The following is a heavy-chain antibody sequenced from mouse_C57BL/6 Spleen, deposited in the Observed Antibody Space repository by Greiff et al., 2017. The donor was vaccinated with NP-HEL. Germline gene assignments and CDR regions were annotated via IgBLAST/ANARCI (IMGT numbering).Heavy chain of an antibody. V-gene: IGHV14-2*01. J-gene: IGHJ2*01. D-gene: IGHD1-1*01. CDR3: ARFGSSYRNFDY. CDR2: IDPEDDET. Sequence: VQLQQSGAELVKPGASVKLSCTASGFNIKDYYMHWVKQRTEQGLEWIGRIDPEDDETKYAPKFQGKATITADTSSNTAYLQLSSLTSEDTAVYYCARFGSSYRNFDYWGQGTTLTVSS. CDR1: GFNIKDYY.